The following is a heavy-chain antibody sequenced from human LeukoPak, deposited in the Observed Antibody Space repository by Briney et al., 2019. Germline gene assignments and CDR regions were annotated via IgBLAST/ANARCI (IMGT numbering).Heavy chain of an antibody. Sequence: GGSLRLSCAASGFTFSTYAMSWVRQAPGKGLEWVSAISGSGDDTYYADSLKGRFTISRDNSKNTVYLQINGLRAEDTAVYRCANALTLVRGVVAPLDYWGQGTLVTVSS. V-gene: IGHV3-23*01. CDR1: GFTFSTYA. CDR3: ANALTLVRGVVAPLDY. CDR2: ISGSGDDT. D-gene: IGHD3-10*01. J-gene: IGHJ4*02.